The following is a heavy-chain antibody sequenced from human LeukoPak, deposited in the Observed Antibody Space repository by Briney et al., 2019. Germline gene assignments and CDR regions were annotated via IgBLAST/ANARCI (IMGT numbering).Heavy chain of an antibody. CDR2: IYCGDST. CDR1: GFTVSSNY. V-gene: IGHV3-66*02. D-gene: IGHD4-11*01. J-gene: IGHJ3*02. CDR3: ARGLTTVTPLDI. Sequence: TGGSLRLSCAASGFTVSSNYMGWVRQAPGRGLEWVSVIYCGDSTYYADCVKGRFTISRDNSKNTLYLQMNSLRAEDTAVYYCARGLTTVTPLDIWGQGTMVTVSS.